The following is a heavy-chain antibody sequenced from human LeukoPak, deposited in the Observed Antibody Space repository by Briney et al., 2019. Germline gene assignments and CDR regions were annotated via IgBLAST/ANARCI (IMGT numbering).Heavy chain of an antibody. CDR3: ARADGDYYGSGSYFDY. J-gene: IGHJ4*01. V-gene: IGHV3-66*01. Sequence: SGGSLRLSCAVSGFTVSTNYMSWVRQAPGKGLEWVSVIYSGGSTYYADSVKGRFTISRGNSKTTLYLKMNSLRAEDTAVYYCARADGDYYGSGSYFDYWGQGTLVTVSS. D-gene: IGHD3-10*01. CDR1: GFTVSTNY. CDR2: IYSGGST.